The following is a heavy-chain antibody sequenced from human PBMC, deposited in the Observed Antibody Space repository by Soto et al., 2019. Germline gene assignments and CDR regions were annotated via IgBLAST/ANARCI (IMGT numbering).Heavy chain of an antibody. J-gene: IGHJ5*02. V-gene: IGHV4-39*07. CDR1: GGSISSGNYY. CDR2: MYSSGST. Sequence: SETLSLTCIVSGGSISSGNYYWGWIRQPPGRGLEWIGSMYSSGSTYYNPSLKSRVTISVDRSKNQFSLKLSSVTAADTAIYYCARLGYESPYNWFDPWGQGTLVTVSS. CDR3: ARLGYESPYNWFDP. D-gene: IGHD5-12*01.